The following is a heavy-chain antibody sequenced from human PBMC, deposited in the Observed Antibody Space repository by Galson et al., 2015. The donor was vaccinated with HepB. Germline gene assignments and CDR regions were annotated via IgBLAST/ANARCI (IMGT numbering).Heavy chain of an antibody. V-gene: IGHV1-69*13. J-gene: IGHJ6*02. D-gene: IGHD3-16*01. CDR1: GGTFSSYA. CDR2: VIPIFGTA. Sequence: SVKVSCKASGGTFSSYAISWVRQAPGQGLEWMGGVIPIFGTANYAQKFQGRVTITADESTSTAYMELSSLRSEDTAVYYCASCPMAPTIGGDYYYYGMDVWGQGTTVTVSS. CDR3: ASCPMAPTIGGDYYYYGMDV.